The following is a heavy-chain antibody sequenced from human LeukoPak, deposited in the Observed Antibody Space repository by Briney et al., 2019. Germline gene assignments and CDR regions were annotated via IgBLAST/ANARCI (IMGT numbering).Heavy chain of an antibody. CDR3: ARGLPKIQLWLGDAFDI. D-gene: IGHD5-18*01. J-gene: IGHJ3*02. V-gene: IGHV7-4-1*02. CDR2: INTNTGNP. Sequence: ASVKVSCKASGYSFTNYAMNWMRQAPGQGLEWMGWINTNTGNPTYAQGFTGRSVFSLDTSVSTAYLQISSLKAEDTAVYYCARGLPKIQLWLGDAFDIWGQGTMVTVSS. CDR1: GYSFTNYA.